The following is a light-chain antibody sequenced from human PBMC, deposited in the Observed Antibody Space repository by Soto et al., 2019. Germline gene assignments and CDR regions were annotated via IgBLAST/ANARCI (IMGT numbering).Light chain of an antibody. CDR2: GAS. V-gene: IGKV3-20*01. CDR3: QQYGSSVT. Sequence: EIVLTQSPGTLSLSPGERATLSCRASQSVSSSYLAWYQQKPGQAPRLPIYGASSRATGIPDRFSGSGSGTDFTITISRLEPEDFAVYYCQQYGSSVTFGQGTKVEIK. CDR1: QSVSSSY. J-gene: IGKJ1*01.